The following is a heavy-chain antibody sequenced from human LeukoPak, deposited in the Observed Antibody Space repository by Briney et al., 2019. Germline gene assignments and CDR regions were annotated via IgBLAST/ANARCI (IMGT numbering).Heavy chain of an antibody. CDR3: VRHKGRYSGYVDY. V-gene: IGHV4-39*01. Sequence: SETLSLTCTVSGGSISSSSCYRGWIRQPPGKGLEWIGSIYYSGSTYYNPSLKSRVTISVDTSKNQFSLKLSSVTAAETAVYYCVRHKGRYSGYVDYWGQGTLVTVSS. CDR1: GGSISSSSCY. D-gene: IGHD5-12*01. J-gene: IGHJ4*02. CDR2: IYYSGST.